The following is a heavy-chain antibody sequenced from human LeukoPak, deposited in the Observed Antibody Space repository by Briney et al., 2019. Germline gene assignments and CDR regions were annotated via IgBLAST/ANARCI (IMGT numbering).Heavy chain of an antibody. D-gene: IGHD1-26*01. CDR2: IYSGGSP. J-gene: IGHJ3*02. Sequence: GGSLRLSCAASGFTLSNNYMSWVRQAPVKGLEWVSIIYSGGSPYHPDSVKRQFTISIHNSKNPLYLQMNSLRAEDTSMYYCARTIVGTTYDAFDIWGQGTMVTVSS. CDR1: GFTLSNNY. V-gene: IGHV3-53*01. CDR3: ARTIVGTTYDAFDI.